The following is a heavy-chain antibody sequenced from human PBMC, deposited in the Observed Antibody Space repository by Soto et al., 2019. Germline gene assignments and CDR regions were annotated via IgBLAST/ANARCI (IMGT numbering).Heavy chain of an antibody. D-gene: IGHD6-19*01. CDR2: IWYDGSNK. J-gene: IGHJ6*02. V-gene: IGHV3-33*01. CDR1: GFTFSGYG. CDR3: AREYSSGWANYYYYGMDV. Sequence: GGSLRLSCAASGFTFSGYGMHWVRQAPGKGLEWVAVIWYDGSNKYYADSVKGRFTISRDNSKNTLYLQMNSLRAEDTAVYYCAREYSSGWANYYYYGMDVWGQGTTVTVSS.